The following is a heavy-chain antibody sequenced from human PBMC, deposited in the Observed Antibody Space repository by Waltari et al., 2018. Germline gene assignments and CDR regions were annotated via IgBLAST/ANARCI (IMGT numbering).Heavy chain of an antibody. CDR1: GFIVSSFP. CDR2: LSNDGSNK. D-gene: IGHD6-19*01. V-gene: IGHV3-30*04. CDR3: ARENRQWLAPEPYYFDY. J-gene: IGHJ4*02. Sequence: VQLVASGGGVVQPGRSLRLSCAASGFIVSSFPMFWVRQAPGKGLEWVAVLSNDGSNKYYADSLKGRFTISRDNSNNTLYLQMNTLTPEDTAVYFCARENRQWLAPEPYYFDYWGLGTLVTVTS.